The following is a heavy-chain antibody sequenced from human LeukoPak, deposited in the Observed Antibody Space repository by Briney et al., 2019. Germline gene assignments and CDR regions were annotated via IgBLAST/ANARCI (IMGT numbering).Heavy chain of an antibody. CDR3: AHAYYDYVWGKDDAFDI. CDR1: GFSLSTSGMC. CDR2: IDWDDDK. V-gene: IGHV2-70*11. J-gene: IGHJ3*02. Sequence: SGPALVKPTQTLTLTCTFSGFSLSTSGMCVSWIRQPPGKALEWLARIDWDDDKYYSTSLKTRLTISKDTSKNQVVLTMTNMDPVDTATYYCAHAYYDYVWGKDDAFDIWGQGTMVTVSS. D-gene: IGHD3-16*01.